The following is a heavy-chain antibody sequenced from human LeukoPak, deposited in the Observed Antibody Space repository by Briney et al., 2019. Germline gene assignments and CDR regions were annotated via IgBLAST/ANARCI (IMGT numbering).Heavy chain of an antibody. CDR3: TRGDGLTAALTQRWFDP. J-gene: IGHJ5*02. CDR2: MNPNSGNT. V-gene: IGHV1-8*01. Sequence: ASVKVPCKASGYTFTTYDINWVRQATGQGLEWMGWMNPNSGNTDYAQKFQGRVTMTRNTSMSTAYMELRSLRSEDTAVYYCTRGDGLTAALTQRWFDPWGQGTLVTVSS. CDR1: GYTFTTYD. D-gene: IGHD6-13*01.